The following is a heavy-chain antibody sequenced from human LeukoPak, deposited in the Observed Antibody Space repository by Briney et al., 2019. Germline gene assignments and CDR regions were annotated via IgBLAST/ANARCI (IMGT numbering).Heavy chain of an antibody. D-gene: IGHD2-15*01. CDR3: ARVYCSGGSCYQTVYYFDY. V-gene: IGHV3-74*01. Sequence: GGSLRLSCAASGFTFSSYWMHWVRQAPGKGLVWVSRINSDGSSTIYADSVKGRFTISRDNAKNTLYLQMNSLRAEDTAVYYCARVYCSGGSCYQTVYYFDYWGQGTLVTVSS. J-gene: IGHJ4*02. CDR1: GFTFSSYW. CDR2: INSDGSST.